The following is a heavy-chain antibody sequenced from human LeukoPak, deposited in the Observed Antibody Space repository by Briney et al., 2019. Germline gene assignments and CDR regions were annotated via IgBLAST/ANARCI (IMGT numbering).Heavy chain of an antibody. CDR1: GLSFSNYS. J-gene: IGHJ4*02. Sequence: PGGSLRLSCAASGLSFSNYSMNWVRKAPGKGLEWVSSLSSSLSYAYYADSLKGRFTISRDNAKNSLYLQMNSLRVEDTAVYYCARAVAEAYNSDSSGYYLDFWGRGTLVTVSS. D-gene: IGHD3-22*01. CDR3: ARAVAEAYNSDSSGYYLDF. V-gene: IGHV3-21*01. CDR2: LSSSLSYA.